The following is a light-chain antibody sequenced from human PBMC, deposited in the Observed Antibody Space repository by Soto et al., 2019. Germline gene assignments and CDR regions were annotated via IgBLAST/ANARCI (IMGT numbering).Light chain of an antibody. CDR2: AAS. Sequence: DIQMTQSPSSLSASVGDRVTITCRASQSISSYLNWYQQKPGKAPKLLIYAASSLQSGVPSRFSGSGSGTDFTLSISSLQPEDCATDDCQQSDSTPHTFGGGTKVEI. CDR3: QQSDSTPHT. V-gene: IGKV1-39*01. J-gene: IGKJ4*01. CDR1: QSISSY.